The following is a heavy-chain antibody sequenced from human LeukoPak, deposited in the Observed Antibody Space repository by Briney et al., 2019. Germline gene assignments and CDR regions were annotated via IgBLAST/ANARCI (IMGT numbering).Heavy chain of an antibody. Sequence: ASATVSCKVSGYTLTELSMHWVRQAPGKGLEWMGGFDPEDGETIYAQKFQGRVTMTEDTSTDTAYMELSSLRSEDTAVYYCATGAWGDDWLLYWNFDYWGQGTLVTVSS. CDR2: FDPEDGET. J-gene: IGHJ4*02. CDR1: GYTLTELS. CDR3: ATGAWGDDWLLYWNFDY. V-gene: IGHV1-24*01. D-gene: IGHD3-9*01.